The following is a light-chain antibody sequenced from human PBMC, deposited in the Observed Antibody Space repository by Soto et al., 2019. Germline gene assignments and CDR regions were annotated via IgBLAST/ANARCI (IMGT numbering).Light chain of an antibody. CDR3: QQYHSWPPRT. Sequence: EIVLTQPPGTLSLSPGEGATLSCRASQSVSSNLAWYQQKPGQAPRLLIYGVYTRAPGIPARFSGSGSGTEFTLTISSLQSEDFAVYYCQQYHSWPPRTFGQGTKVDIK. CDR1: QSVSSN. J-gene: IGKJ1*01. CDR2: GVY. V-gene: IGKV3D-15*01.